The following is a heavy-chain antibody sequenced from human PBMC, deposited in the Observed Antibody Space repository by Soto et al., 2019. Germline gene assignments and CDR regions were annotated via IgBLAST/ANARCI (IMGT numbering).Heavy chain of an antibody. J-gene: IGHJ4*02. Sequence: GGSLRLSCAASGFTFSSYGMHWVRQAPGKGLEWVAVISYDGSNKYYADSVKGRFTISRDNSKNTLYLQMNSLRAEDTAVYYCAKIQGDCSGGSCYNYWGQGTLVTVPS. D-gene: IGHD2-15*01. CDR1: GFTFSSYG. V-gene: IGHV3-30*18. CDR2: ISYDGSNK. CDR3: AKIQGDCSGGSCYNY.